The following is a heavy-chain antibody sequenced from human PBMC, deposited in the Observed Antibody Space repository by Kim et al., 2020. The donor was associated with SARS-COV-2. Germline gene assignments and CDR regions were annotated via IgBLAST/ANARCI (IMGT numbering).Heavy chain of an antibody. J-gene: IGHJ6*02. V-gene: IGHV3-11*05. Sequence: GGSLRLSCAASGFTFSDYYMSWIRQAPGKGLEWVSYISSSSSYTNYADSVKGRFTISRDNAKNSLYLQMNSLRAENTAVYYCARGWPLNSSWYWGDYYYYDGMDVWGQGTTVTVSS. CDR1: GFTFSDYY. CDR2: ISSSSSYT. CDR3: ARGWPLNSSWYWGDYYYYDGMDV. D-gene: IGHD6-13*01.